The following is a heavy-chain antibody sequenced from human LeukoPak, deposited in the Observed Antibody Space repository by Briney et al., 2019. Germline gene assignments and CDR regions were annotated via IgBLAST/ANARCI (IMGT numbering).Heavy chain of an antibody. D-gene: IGHD6-6*01. V-gene: IGHV3-21*01. CDR3: ARSSIAAPDAFDI. CDR2: ISSSSSYI. J-gene: IGHJ3*02. Sequence: GGSLRLFCAASGFTFSSYSMNWVRQAPGKGLEWVSSISSSSSYIYYADSVKGRFTISRDNAKNSLYLQMNSLRAEDTAVYYCARSSIAAPDAFDIWGQGTMVTVSS. CDR1: GFTFSSYS.